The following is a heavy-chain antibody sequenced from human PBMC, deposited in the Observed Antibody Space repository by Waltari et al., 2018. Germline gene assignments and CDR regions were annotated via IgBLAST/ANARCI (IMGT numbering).Heavy chain of an antibody. V-gene: IGHV4-59*01. CDR3: ARVSWGYDFDY. CDR1: GGSIRSDY. Sequence: QVQLQEAGPGLVQPAETLAITCPVSGGSIRSDYWRGLRQPPGQGLEWIGYIHYRGSTNSIPTLKGRVTISVDTSQNQCYLKLNSVTAADTAVYYCARVSWGYDFDYWGQGTLVTVPS. D-gene: IGHD5-12*01. CDR2: IHYRGST. J-gene: IGHJ4*02.